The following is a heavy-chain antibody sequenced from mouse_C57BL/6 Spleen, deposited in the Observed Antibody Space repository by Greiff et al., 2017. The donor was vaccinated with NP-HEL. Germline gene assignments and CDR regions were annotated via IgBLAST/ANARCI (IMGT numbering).Heavy chain of an antibody. CDR2: ISSGGSYT. V-gene: IGHV5-6*01. J-gene: IGHJ4*01. Sequence: EVKVVESGGDLVKPGGSLKLSCAASGFTFSSYGMSWVRQTPDKRLEWVATISSGGSYTYYPDSVKGRFTISRDNAKNTLYLQMSSLKSEDTAMYYCARPAYYSNAMDYWGQGTSVTVSS. CDR3: ARPAYYSNAMDY. CDR1: GFTFSSYG. D-gene: IGHD2-5*01.